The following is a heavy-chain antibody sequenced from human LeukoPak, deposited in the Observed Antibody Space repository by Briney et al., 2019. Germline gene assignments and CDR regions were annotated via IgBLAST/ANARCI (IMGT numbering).Heavy chain of an antibody. D-gene: IGHD2/OR15-2a*01. J-gene: IGHJ3*02. CDR1: GYTFTAYF. V-gene: IGHV1-2*02. CDR2: INPNSGGR. Sequence: ASVKVSCKASGYTFTAYFMHWVRQAPGQGLEWMGWINPNSGGRHYAQKFQGRVTMTRDTSISTAYMELSRLRYDDTAVYYCAREMKIGRFDAFDIWGQGTMVTVSS. CDR3: AREMKIGRFDAFDI.